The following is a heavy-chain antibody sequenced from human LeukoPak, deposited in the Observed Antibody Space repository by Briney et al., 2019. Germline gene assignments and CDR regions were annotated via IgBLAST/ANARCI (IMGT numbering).Heavy chain of an antibody. Sequence: PGGSLRLSCAASGFTFSGSDMHWVRQASGKGLEWVGRIRSIANSYATAYAASVKGRFTISRDDSKNTAYLQMNSLKTEDTAVYYCTRLRLPYGMDVWGQGTTVTVSS. J-gene: IGHJ6*02. D-gene: IGHD2-21*01. CDR1: GFTFSGSD. CDR2: IRSIANSYAT. V-gene: IGHV3-73*01. CDR3: TRLRLPYGMDV.